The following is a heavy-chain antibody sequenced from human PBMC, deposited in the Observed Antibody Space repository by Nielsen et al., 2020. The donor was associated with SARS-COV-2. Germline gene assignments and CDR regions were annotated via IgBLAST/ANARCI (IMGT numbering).Heavy chain of an antibody. J-gene: IGHJ6*03. CDR3: AREGIAAHHYYYMDV. V-gene: IGHV3-48*01. CDR2: ISSSSSTI. D-gene: IGHD6-6*01. Sequence: WIRQPPGKGLEWVSYISSSSSTIYYADSVKGRFTISRDNAKNSLYLQMNSLRAEDTAVYYCAREGIAAHHYYYMDVWGKGTTVTVSS.